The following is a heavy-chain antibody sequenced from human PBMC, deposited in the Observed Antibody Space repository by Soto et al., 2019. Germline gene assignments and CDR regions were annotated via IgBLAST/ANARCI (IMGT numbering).Heavy chain of an antibody. V-gene: IGHV1-18*01. CDR3: ARDLAYCGGDCYPDTFDY. J-gene: IGHJ4*02. Sequence: ASAKVSCKASGYTFASYGISWVRQAPEQGLEWVAWISGYTGDTHYAQKLQDRVTLTTDTSTNIVYMELSSLRSEDTAVYYCARDLAYCGGDCYPDTFDYWGQGTLVTVSS. D-gene: IGHD2-21*02. CDR2: ISGYTGDT. CDR1: GYTFASYG.